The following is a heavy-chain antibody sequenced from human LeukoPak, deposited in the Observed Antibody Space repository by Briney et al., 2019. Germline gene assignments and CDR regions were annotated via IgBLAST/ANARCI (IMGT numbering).Heavy chain of an antibody. J-gene: IGHJ4*02. CDR2: INSDGSST. CDR3: ARGPPYYDFWSGYSDY. Sequence: PGGSLRLSCAASGFTFSSYWMHWVRQAPGKGLVRVSRINSDGSSTSYADSVKGRFTISRDNAKNTLYLQMNSLRAEDTAVYYCARGPPYYDFWSGYSDYWGQGTLVTVSS. D-gene: IGHD3-3*01. CDR1: GFTFSSYW. V-gene: IGHV3-74*01.